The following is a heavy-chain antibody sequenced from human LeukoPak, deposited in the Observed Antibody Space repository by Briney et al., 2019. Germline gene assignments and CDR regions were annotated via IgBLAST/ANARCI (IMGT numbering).Heavy chain of an antibody. D-gene: IGHD3-3*01. Sequence: GESLRLSCAASGFTFSSYAMSWVRQAPGKGLEWVSAISGSGGSTYYADSVKGRFTISRDNSKSTLSLQMNSLRAEDTAVYYCAKTHDFWSGYNDYWGQGTLVTVSS. V-gene: IGHV3-23*01. CDR2: ISGSGGST. CDR3: AKTHDFWSGYNDY. J-gene: IGHJ4*02. CDR1: GFTFSSYA.